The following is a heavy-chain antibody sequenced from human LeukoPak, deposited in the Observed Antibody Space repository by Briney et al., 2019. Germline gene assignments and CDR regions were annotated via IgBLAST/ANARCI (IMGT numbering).Heavy chain of an antibody. CDR3: ARAVYSSSVYYYYMDV. V-gene: IGHV3-21*01. Sequence: GGSLRLSCAASGFTFSSYSMNWVRQAPGKGLEWVSSISSSSSYIYYADSVKGRFTISRDNAKNSLYLQMNSLRAEDTAVYYCARAVYSSSVYYYYMDVWGKGTTVTVSS. J-gene: IGHJ6*03. D-gene: IGHD6-6*01. CDR2: ISSSSSYI. CDR1: GFTFSSYS.